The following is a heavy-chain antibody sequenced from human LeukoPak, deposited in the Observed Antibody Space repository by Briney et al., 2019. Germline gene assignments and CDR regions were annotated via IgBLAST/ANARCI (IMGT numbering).Heavy chain of an antibody. CDR3: ARVGQRSTQNYDILTGYLF. CDR1: GFTFSSYS. J-gene: IGHJ4*02. D-gene: IGHD3-9*01. V-gene: IGHV3-48*01. Sequence: PGGSLRLSCAASGFTFSSYSMNWVRQAPGKGLEWVSYISSSSSSTIYYADSVKGRFTISRDNAKNSLYLQMNSLRAEDTAVYYCARVGQRSTQNYDILTGYLFWGQGTLVTVSS. CDR2: ISSSSSSTI.